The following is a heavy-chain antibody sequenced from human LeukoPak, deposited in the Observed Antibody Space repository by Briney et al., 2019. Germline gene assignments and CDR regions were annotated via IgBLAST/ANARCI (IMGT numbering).Heavy chain of an antibody. V-gene: IGHV3-21*01. D-gene: IGHD1-26*01. J-gene: IGHJ3*02. CDR2: ISSSSSYI. CDR1: GFTFSSYS. Sequence: GGSLRLSCAASGFTFSSYSMNWVRQAPGKGLEWVSSISSSSSYIYYADSVKGRFTISRDNAKNSLYLQMNSLRAEDTAVYYCARSAVVGATTYEAFDIWGQGTMVTVSS. CDR3: ARSAVVGATTYEAFDI.